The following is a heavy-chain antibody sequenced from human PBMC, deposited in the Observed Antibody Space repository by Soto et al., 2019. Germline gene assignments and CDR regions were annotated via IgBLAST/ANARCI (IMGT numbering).Heavy chain of an antibody. Sequence: QVQLVQSGAEVKKPGASVKVSCKASGYTFTSYDINWVRQAAGQGLEWMGWMNPNSGNTGYAQKFQGRVTMTRNTAISTAYMELSSLRSEDTAVYYCAIIMGTTWVFDYWGQGTLVTVSS. CDR2: MNPNSGNT. D-gene: IGHD1-26*01. V-gene: IGHV1-8*01. J-gene: IGHJ4*02. CDR3: AIIMGTTWVFDY. CDR1: GYTFTSYD.